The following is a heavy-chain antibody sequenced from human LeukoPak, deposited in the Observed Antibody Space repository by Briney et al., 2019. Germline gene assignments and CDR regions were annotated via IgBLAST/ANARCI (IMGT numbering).Heavy chain of an antibody. CDR1: GGSFSGYY. Sequence: SETLSLTCAVYGGSFSGYYWSWIRQPPGKGLEWIGEINHSGSTNYNPSLKSRVTISVDTSKNQFSLKLSSVTAADTAVYYCARGARRDTAMVTTVWRMGNWFDPWGQGTLVTVSS. J-gene: IGHJ5*02. CDR2: INHSGST. V-gene: IGHV4-34*01. D-gene: IGHD5-18*01. CDR3: ARGARRDTAMVTTVWRMGNWFDP.